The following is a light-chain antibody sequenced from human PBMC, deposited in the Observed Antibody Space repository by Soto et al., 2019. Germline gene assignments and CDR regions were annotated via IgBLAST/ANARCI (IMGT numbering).Light chain of an antibody. CDR1: QSVSSSY. CDR2: GES. J-gene: IGKJ4*01. V-gene: IGKV3-20*01. Sequence: EIVLTQSPGTLSFSPGESATLSCRASQSVSSSYLAWYQQKPGQAPRLLIYGESSRATGIPARFSGSGSGTDLTLTISRLEPEDFAVYYCQQCGSSPLTCGGGTKVDIK. CDR3: QQCGSSPLT.